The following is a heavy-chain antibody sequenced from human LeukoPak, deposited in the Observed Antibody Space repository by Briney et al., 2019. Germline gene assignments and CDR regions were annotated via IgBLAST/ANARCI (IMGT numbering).Heavy chain of an antibody. V-gene: IGHV1-69*13. J-gene: IGHJ4*02. D-gene: IGHD3-10*01. CDR1: GGTFSSYA. CDR2: IIPIFGTA. Sequence: SVKVSCKASGGTFSSYAISWVRQAPGQGLEWMGGIIPIFGTANYAQKFQGRVTITADESTSTAYMELSSLRSEDTAVYYCHGVSPRSNYYGSGSYYDYWGQGTLVTVSS. CDR3: HGVSPRSNYYGSGSYYDY.